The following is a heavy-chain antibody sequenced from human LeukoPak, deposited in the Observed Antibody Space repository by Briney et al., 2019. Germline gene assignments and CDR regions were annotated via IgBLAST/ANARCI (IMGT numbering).Heavy chain of an antibody. Sequence: ASVKVSCKASGYTFTNYGISWVRQAPGQGLEWMGWISTYNGNTNYAQKLQGRVTMTTDTSTSTAYMELRSLRSDDTAVYYCARAGAIAAAGTGPNWFDPWGQGTLVTVSS. CDR1: GYTFTNYG. J-gene: IGHJ5*02. V-gene: IGHV1-18*01. CDR3: ARAGAIAAAGTGPNWFDP. D-gene: IGHD6-13*01. CDR2: ISTYNGNT.